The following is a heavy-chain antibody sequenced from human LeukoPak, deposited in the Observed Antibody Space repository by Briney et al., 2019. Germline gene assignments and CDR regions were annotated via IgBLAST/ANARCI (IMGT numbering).Heavy chain of an antibody. J-gene: IGHJ6*03. Sequence: ASVKVSCKASGYTFTNYYMHWVRQSPGQGLEWMGVIDPSAGSTTYAQKFQGRVTMTRDTATSTVYMELSSLRSEDTAVYYCARAHYASSNIKVPFDVWGKGTTVTVSS. CDR3: ARAHYASSNIKVPFDV. V-gene: IGHV1-46*01. CDR1: GYTFTNYY. D-gene: IGHD3-22*01. CDR2: IDPSAGST.